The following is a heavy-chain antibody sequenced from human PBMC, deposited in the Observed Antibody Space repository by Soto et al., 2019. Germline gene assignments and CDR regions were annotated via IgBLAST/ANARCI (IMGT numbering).Heavy chain of an antibody. CDR3: AREYTGDLFDS. CDR2: IIPVVGTA. V-gene: IGHV1-69*01. CDR1: GGTFRSYP. J-gene: IGHJ4*02. Sequence: QVQLVQSGAEVKKPGSSVKISCQASGGTFRSYPISWVRQAPGQGLEWLGGIIPVVGTADYAQKFQGRVTITADESTRTGYMELSSLRSDDTAVYYCAREYTGDLFDSWGQGTLVTGSS. D-gene: IGHD3-16*01.